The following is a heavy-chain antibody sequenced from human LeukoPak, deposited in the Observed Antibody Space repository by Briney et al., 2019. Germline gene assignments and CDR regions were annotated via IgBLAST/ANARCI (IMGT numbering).Heavy chain of an antibody. Sequence: GGSLRLSCAASGFAFSGSAIHWVRQASGKGLEGVGRIRTKANFYATAYAASVRGRFTISRDDSENTAYLQMNRLRTEDTAMYYCTRASEIWGQGTMVTVSS. CDR3: TRASEI. J-gene: IGHJ3*02. CDR2: IRTKANFYAT. V-gene: IGHV3-73*01. CDR1: GFAFSGSA.